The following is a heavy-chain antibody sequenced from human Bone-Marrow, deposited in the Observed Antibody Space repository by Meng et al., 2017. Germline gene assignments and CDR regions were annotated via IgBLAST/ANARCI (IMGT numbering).Heavy chain of an antibody. CDR1: GGSFSGYY. CDR2: INHSGST. J-gene: IGHJ4*02. V-gene: IGHV4-34*01. Sequence: QVQLQQWGAGLLKPSGTLSLTCAVYGGSFSGYYWSWIRQPPGKGLEWIGEINHSGSTNYNPSLKSRVTISVDTSKNQFSLKLSSVTAADTAVYYCAGISYYYGSGSYYKSYYFDYWGQGTLVTVSS. CDR3: AGISYYYGSGSYYKSYYFDY. D-gene: IGHD3-10*01.